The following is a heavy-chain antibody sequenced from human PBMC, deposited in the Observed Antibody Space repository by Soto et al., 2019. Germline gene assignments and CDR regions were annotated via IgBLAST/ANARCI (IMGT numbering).Heavy chain of an antibody. CDR2: INPNSGGT. CDR1: GYTFTGYY. CDR3: ARDYNYSSGRGFDP. V-gene: IGHV1-2*02. Sequence: ASVKVSCKASGYTFTGYYMHWVLQAPGQGLEWMGWINPNSGGTNYAQKFQGRVTMTRDTSISTAYMELSGLRSDDTAVYYCARDYNYSSGRGFDPWGQGTLVTVSS. D-gene: IGHD6-19*01. J-gene: IGHJ5*02.